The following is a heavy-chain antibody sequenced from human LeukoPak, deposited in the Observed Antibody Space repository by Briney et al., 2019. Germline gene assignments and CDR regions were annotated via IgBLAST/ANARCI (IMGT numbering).Heavy chain of an antibody. Sequence: PGGSLRLSCAASGFTFSSYAMSWVRQAPGKGLEWVSAISGSGGSTYYADSVKGRFTISRDNSKNTLYLQMNSLRAEDTAVYYCAKVGSTGPRIAAAVTFDYWGQGTLVTVSS. CDR2: ISGSGGST. CDR1: GFTFSSYA. J-gene: IGHJ4*02. CDR3: AKVGSTGPRIAAAVTFDY. D-gene: IGHD6-13*01. V-gene: IGHV3-23*01.